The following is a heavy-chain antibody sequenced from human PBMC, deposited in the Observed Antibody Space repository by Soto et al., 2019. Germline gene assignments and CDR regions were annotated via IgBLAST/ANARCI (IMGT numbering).Heavy chain of an antibody. CDR3: ARHPLCSGGSCYGAAEYFQH. J-gene: IGHJ1*01. V-gene: IGHV4-59*08. CDR1: GGSISSYY. D-gene: IGHD2-15*01. Sequence: SETLSLTCTVSGGSISSYYWSWIRQPPGKGLEWIGYIYYSGSTNYNPSLKSRVTISVDTSKNQFSLKLSSVTAADTAVYYCARHPLCSGGSCYGAAEYFQHWGQGTLVTVSS. CDR2: IYYSGST.